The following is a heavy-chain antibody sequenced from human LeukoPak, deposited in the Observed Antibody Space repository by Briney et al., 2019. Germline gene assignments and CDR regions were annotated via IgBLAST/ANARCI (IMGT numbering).Heavy chain of an antibody. Sequence: PGGSLRLSCAASGFTFDDYAMHWVRQAPGKGLEWVSGISWNSGSIGYADSVKGRFTISRDNAKNSLYLQMNSLRAEDMALYYCAKGSKVVVAAHLDYWGQGTLVTVSS. CDR2: ISWNSGSI. CDR3: AKGSKVVVAAHLDY. CDR1: GFTFDDYA. V-gene: IGHV3-9*03. D-gene: IGHD2-15*01. J-gene: IGHJ4*02.